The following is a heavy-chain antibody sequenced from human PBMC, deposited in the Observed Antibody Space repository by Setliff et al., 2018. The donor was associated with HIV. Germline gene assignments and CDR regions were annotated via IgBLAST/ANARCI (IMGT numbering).Heavy chain of an antibody. CDR1: GYTFTGYD. J-gene: IGHJ5*02. CDR3: AREDHYDRFLDH. CDR2: ISPNSGDT. V-gene: IGHV1-2*06. Sequence: ASVKVSCKASGYTFTGYDIHWVRQAPGRGLEWMGRISPNSGDTNYAQKFQGRVAMTRDTSISTAYMDLTRLRSDDTAVYYCAREDHYDRFLDHWGQGALVTV. D-gene: IGHD3-22*01.